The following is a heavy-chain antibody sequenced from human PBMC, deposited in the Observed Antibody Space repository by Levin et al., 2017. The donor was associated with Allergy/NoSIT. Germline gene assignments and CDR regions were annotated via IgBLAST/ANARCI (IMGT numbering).Heavy chain of an antibody. Sequence: ASVKVSCKASGYTFTGYYMHWVRQAPGQGLEWMGWINPNSGGTNYAQKFQGRVTMTRDTSISTAYMELSRLRSDDTAVYYCARRSANYYYDYGMDVWGQGTTVTVSS. CDR1: GYTFTGYY. CDR3: ARRSANYYYDYGMDV. CDR2: INPNSGGT. V-gene: IGHV1-2*02. J-gene: IGHJ6*02.